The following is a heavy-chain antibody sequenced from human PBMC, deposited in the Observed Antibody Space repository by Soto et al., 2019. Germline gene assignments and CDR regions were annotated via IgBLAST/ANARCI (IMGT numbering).Heavy chain of an antibody. V-gene: IGHV1-18*04. D-gene: IGHD4-4*01. J-gene: IGHJ6*02. CDR1: GYTFTSFG. CDR3: ARDRDYSNLFHYYAMDV. CDR2: ISAYNGNT. Sequence: QVQLVQSGAEVKEPGASVKVSCTASGYTFTSFGLSWVRQAPGQGLEWMGWISAYNGNTYYAERLQGRVTMTTDTSTSTAYMELRSLTSDVTAVYYCARDRDYSNLFHYYAMDVWGQGTTVTVSS.